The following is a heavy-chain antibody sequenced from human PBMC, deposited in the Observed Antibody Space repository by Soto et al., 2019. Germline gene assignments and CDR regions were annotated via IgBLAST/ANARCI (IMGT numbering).Heavy chain of an antibody. CDR2: INAGNGKT. D-gene: IGHD5-18*01. CDR1: GYTFTSYA. Sequence: ASVKVSCKASGYTFTSYAMHWVRQAPGQRLEWMGWINAGNGKTESSQKFQGRVTITRDTSASTGYMELSSLRSEDTAVYYCARGGYSYGHYFDYWGQGTPVTVSS. CDR3: ARGGYSYGHYFDY. J-gene: IGHJ4*02. V-gene: IGHV1-3*01.